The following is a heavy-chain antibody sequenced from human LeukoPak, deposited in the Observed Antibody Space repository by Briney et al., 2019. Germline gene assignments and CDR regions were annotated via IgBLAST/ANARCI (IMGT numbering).Heavy chain of an antibody. J-gene: IGHJ4*02. CDR2: IYTSGST. D-gene: IGHD3-22*01. Sequence: SETLSLTCTVSGGSISSYYWSWIRQPAGKGLEWIGRIYTSGSTNYNPSLKSRVTISVDTSKNQFSLKLSSVTAADTAVYYCARDRYYCDSSGYTLDYWGQGTLVTVSS. CDR1: GGSISSYY. CDR3: ARDRYYCDSSGYTLDY. V-gene: IGHV4-4*07.